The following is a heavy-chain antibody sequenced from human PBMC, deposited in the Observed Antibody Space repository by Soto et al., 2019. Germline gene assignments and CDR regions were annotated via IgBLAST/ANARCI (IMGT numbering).Heavy chain of an antibody. CDR1: GFTFDDYT. J-gene: IGHJ6*02. CDR2: ISWDGAST. V-gene: IGHV3-43*01. Sequence: EVQLVESGGVVVQPGGSPRLSCAASGFTFDDYTMHWVRQAPGKGLEWVSLISWDGASTYYADSVKGRFTISRDNSKNSLYLQMNSLRTEDTALYYCAKAVTLYYGMDVWGQGTTVTVSS. CDR3: AKAVTLYYGMDV. D-gene: IGHD2-21*02.